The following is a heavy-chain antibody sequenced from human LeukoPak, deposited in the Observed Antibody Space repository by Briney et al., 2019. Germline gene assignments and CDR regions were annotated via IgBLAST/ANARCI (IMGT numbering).Heavy chain of an antibody. J-gene: IGHJ6*02. CDR1: GGSFSGYY. CDR2: INHSGST. V-gene: IGHV4-34*01. CDR3: ARKGYGSGSEALYYYYGMDV. D-gene: IGHD3-10*01. Sequence: SETLSLTCAVYGGSFSGYYWSWIRQPPGKGLEWIGEINHSGSTNYNPSLKSRVTISVDTSKNQFSLKLSSVTAADTAVYYCARKGYGSGSEALYYYYGMDVWGQGTMVTVSS.